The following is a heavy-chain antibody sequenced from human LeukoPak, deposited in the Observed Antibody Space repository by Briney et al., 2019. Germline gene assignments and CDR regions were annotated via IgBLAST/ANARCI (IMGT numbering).Heavy chain of an antibody. J-gene: IGHJ5*02. V-gene: IGHV1-2*02. CDR2: INPNSGGT. D-gene: IGHD2-2*02. Sequence: ASVKVSCKASGYTFTGYYMHWVRQAPGQGLEWMGWINPNSGGTNYAQKFQGRVTMTRDTSISTAYMELSRLRSDDTAVYYCARPLYCSSTSCYTVPWFDPRGQGTLVTVSS. CDR1: GYTFTGYY. CDR3: ARPLYCSSTSCYTVPWFDP.